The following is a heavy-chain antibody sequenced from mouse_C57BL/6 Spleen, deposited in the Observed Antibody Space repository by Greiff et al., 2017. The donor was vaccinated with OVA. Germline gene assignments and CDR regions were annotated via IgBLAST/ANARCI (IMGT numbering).Heavy chain of an antibody. CDR1: GYTFTDYY. J-gene: IGHJ3*01. Sequence: VQLQQSGPVLVKPGASVKMSCKASGYTFTDYYMNWVKQSHGKSLEWIGVINPYNGGTSYNQKFKGKATLTVDKSSSTAYMELNSLTSEDSAVYYCARGGSYGSSPPFAYWGQGTLVTVSA. D-gene: IGHD1-1*01. V-gene: IGHV1-19*01. CDR3: ARGGSYGSSPPFAY. CDR2: INPYNGGT.